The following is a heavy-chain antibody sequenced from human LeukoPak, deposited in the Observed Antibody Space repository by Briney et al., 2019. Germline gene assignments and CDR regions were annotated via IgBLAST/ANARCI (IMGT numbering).Heavy chain of an antibody. D-gene: IGHD3-10*01. Sequence: ASVTVSCKASGYTFTGYYMHWVRQAPGQGLEWMGWINPNSGGTNYAQKFQGRVTMTRDTSISTAYMELSRLRSDDTAVYYCARQNYGSAPLRYWGQGTLVTVSS. CDR3: ARQNYGSAPLRY. CDR1: GYTFTGYY. J-gene: IGHJ4*02. V-gene: IGHV1-2*02. CDR2: INPNSGGT.